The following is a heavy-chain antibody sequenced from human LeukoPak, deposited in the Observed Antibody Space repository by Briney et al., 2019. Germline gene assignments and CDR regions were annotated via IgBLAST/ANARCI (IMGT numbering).Heavy chain of an antibody. Sequence: SETLSLTCTVSGGSISSYYWSWIRQPPGKGLEWIGYIYYSGSTNYNPSLKSRVTISVDTSKNQFSLKLSSVTAADTAAYYCARGGYCSSTSCYTNWTRYNWFDPWGQGTLVTVSS. D-gene: IGHD2-2*02. CDR3: ARGGYCSSTSCYTNWTRYNWFDP. CDR2: IYYSGST. V-gene: IGHV4-59*01. J-gene: IGHJ5*02. CDR1: GGSISSYY.